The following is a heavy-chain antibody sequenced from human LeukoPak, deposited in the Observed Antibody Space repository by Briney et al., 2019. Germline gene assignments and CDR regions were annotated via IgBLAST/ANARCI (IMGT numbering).Heavy chain of an antibody. CDR2: IYTSGST. J-gene: IGHJ6*03. CDR1: GGSISSYY. Sequence: PSETLSLTRTVSGGSISSYYWSWIRQPAGKGLEWIGRIYTSGSTNYNPSLKSRVTMSVDTSKNQFSLKLSSVTAADTAVYYCARDSSGYAHFYYMDVWGKGTTVTVSS. D-gene: IGHD3-22*01. CDR3: ARDSSGYAHFYYMDV. V-gene: IGHV4-4*07.